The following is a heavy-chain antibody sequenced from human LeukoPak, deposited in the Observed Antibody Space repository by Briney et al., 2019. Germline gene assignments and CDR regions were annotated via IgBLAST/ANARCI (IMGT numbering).Heavy chain of an antibody. D-gene: IGHD5-12*01. J-gene: IGHJ4*02. CDR3: AKDGNSGYDLDFDY. Sequence: GGSLRLSCAASRFAFSSHGMHWVRQAPGKGLEWVAVISYDGSNKYYADSVKGRFTISRDNSKNTLYLQMNSLRAEDTAVYYCAKDGNSGYDLDFDYWGQGTLVTVSS. CDR1: RFAFSSHG. V-gene: IGHV3-30*18. CDR2: ISYDGSNK.